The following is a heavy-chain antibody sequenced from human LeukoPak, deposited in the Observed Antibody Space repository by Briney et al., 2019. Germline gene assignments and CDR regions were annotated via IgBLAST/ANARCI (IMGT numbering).Heavy chain of an antibody. J-gene: IGHJ4*02. CDR1: GYTFTSYD. D-gene: IGHD6-19*01. Sequence: ASVKVSCKASGYTFTSYDINWVRQATGQGLEWMGWMNPNSGNTGYAQKFQGRVTMTTDTSTSTAYMELRSLRSDDTAVYYCARDSDCSGWYTDLDYWGQGTLVTVSS. CDR2: MNPNSGNT. V-gene: IGHV1-8*02. CDR3: ARDSDCSGWYTDLDY.